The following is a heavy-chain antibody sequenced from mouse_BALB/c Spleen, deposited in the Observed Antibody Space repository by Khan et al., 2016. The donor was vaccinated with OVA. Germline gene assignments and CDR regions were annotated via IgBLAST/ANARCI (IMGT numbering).Heavy chain of an antibody. V-gene: IGHV2-6-4*01. CDR2: IWGGGGT. Sequence: VQLQESGPGLVAPSQSLSITCTVSGFSLSRYNIHWVRQPPGKGLEWLGMIWGGGGTDYNSTLKSSLSIRKDNSKSQVLLKMNSLQTDDTAMYYCARAYYRYDGYYAMDYWGQGTSVTVAS. CDR3: ARAYYRYDGYYAMDY. J-gene: IGHJ4*01. D-gene: IGHD2-14*01. CDR1: GFSLSRYN.